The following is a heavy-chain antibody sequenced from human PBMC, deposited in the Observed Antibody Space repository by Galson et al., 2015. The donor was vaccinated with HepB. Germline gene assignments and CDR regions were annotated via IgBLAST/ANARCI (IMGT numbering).Heavy chain of an antibody. D-gene: IGHD4-23*01. J-gene: IGHJ6*02. V-gene: IGHV3-53*01. Sequence: SLRLSCAASGFIVNSNFMSWVRQAPGKGLEWVSFIYSGGNTYYADSVKGRFTISRDNSKNTLYLQMNSLRADDTAVYFCARHDYGGTYYYGMDVWGQGTTVTVSS. CDR3: ARHDYGGTYYYGMDV. CDR2: IYSGGNT. CDR1: GFIVNSNF.